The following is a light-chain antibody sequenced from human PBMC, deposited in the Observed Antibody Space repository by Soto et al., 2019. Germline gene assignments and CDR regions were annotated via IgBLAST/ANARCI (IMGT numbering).Light chain of an antibody. CDR1: QSVSNNY. CDR2: GAS. J-gene: IGKJ4*01. V-gene: IGKV3D-20*02. CDR3: QQRSNWPAT. Sequence: IVVEMFPRTLSLSTKERPTLSCRASQSVSNNYLAWYQQKPGQAPRLLIYGASNRATGIPDRFSGSGSGTDFTLTISRLEPEDFAVYYCQQRSNWPATFGGGTKVDIK.